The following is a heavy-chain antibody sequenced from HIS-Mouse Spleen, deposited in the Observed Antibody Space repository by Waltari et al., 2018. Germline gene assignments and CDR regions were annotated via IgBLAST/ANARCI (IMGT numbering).Heavy chain of an antibody. CDR1: GFTFSSYG. CDR3: AKDKHHAFDY. Sequence: QVQLVESGGGVVQPGRSLRLSCEASGFTFSSYGMHWVRQAPGKGLGWVAVISYDGSNKYYADSVKGRFTISRDNSKNTLYLQMNSLRAEDTAVYYCAKDKHHAFDYWGQGTLVTVSS. V-gene: IGHV3-30*18. J-gene: IGHJ4*02. CDR2: ISYDGSNK.